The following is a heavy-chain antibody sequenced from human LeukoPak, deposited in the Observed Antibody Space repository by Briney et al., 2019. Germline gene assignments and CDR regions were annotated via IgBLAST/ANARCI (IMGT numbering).Heavy chain of an antibody. Sequence: GGSLRLSCAASGFTFSSYAMSWVRQAPGKRLEWVSVIYSGGSTYYADPVKGRFTISRDNSKNTLYLQMNSLRAEDTAIYYCAKDGDYTTGWYYFDYWGQGTLVTVSS. CDR1: GFTFSSYA. J-gene: IGHJ4*02. D-gene: IGHD6-19*01. CDR2: IYSGGST. CDR3: AKDGDYTTGWYYFDY. V-gene: IGHV3-23*03.